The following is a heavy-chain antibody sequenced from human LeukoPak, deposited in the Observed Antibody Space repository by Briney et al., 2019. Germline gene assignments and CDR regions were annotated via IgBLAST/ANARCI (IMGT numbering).Heavy chain of an antibody. CDR1: GYTFTDYY. CDR3: ARSYSSGSQSDY. CDR2: INPNSGGT. J-gene: IGHJ4*02. Sequence: ASVKVSCKASGYTFTDYYMHWVRQAPGQGLEWMGWINPNSGGTIYAQKFQGRVTMTRDTSISTAYMELSRLRSDDTAVYYCARSYSSGSQSDYWGQGTLVTVSS. V-gene: IGHV1-2*02. D-gene: IGHD6-19*01.